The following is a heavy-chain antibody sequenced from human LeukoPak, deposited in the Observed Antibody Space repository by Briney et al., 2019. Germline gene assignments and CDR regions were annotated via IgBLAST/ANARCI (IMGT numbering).Heavy chain of an antibody. D-gene: IGHD4-17*01. CDR3: ARARNDYGDYVFDY. CDR2: ISSSSSYI. CDR1: GFTLSSYS. Sequence: PGGSLRLSCTASGFTLSSYSMNWVRQAPGKGLEWVSSISSSSSYIYYADSLKGRFTISRDNAKSSLYLQMNSLRAEDTAVYYCARARNDYGDYVFDYWGQGTLVTVSS. J-gene: IGHJ4*02. V-gene: IGHV3-21*01.